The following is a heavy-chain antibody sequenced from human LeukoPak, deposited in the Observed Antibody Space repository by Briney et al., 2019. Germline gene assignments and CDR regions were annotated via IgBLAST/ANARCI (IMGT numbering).Heavy chain of an antibody. CDR1: GFTFSSYS. CDR2: ISSSSSYI. D-gene: IGHD2-2*01. Sequence: PGGSLRLSCAASGFTFSSYSMNWVRQAPGKGLEWVSSISSSSSYIYYADSVKGRFTISRDNAKNSLYLQMNSLRAEDTAVYYCARNARRYCSSTSCTEAFDIWGQGTMVTVSS. CDR3: ARNARRYCSSTSCTEAFDI. V-gene: IGHV3-21*01. J-gene: IGHJ3*02.